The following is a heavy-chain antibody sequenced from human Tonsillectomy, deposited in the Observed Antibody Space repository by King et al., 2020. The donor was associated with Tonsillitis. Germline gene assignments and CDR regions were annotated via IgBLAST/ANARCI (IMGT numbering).Heavy chain of an antibody. V-gene: IGHV3-23*04. CDR1: GFTFSSYA. Sequence: VQLVESGGGLVQPGGSLRLSCGASGFTFSSYAISWVRKAPGKGLEWISGITGSGGTTNYADSVKGRFTVSRDNSKNMLYLQINSLRAEETAVYYCAKENEWLGYFDYWGQGTLVTVSS. D-gene: IGHD6-19*01. CDR2: ITGSGGTT. CDR3: AKENEWLGYFDY. J-gene: IGHJ4*02.